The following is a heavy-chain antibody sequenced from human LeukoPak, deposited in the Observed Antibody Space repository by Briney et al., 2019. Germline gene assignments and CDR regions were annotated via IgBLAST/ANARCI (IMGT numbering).Heavy chain of an antibody. J-gene: IGHJ4*02. CDR1: GGSISSYY. D-gene: IGHD2-21*01. CDR2: IYYSGST. Sequence: PSETLSLTCTVPGGSISSYYWSWIRQPPGKGLEWIGYIYYSGSTNYNPSLKSRVTISVDTSKNQFSLKLSSVTAADTAVYYCARLVMRGSAPFDYWGQGTLVTVSS. V-gene: IGHV4-59*01. CDR3: ARLVMRGSAPFDY.